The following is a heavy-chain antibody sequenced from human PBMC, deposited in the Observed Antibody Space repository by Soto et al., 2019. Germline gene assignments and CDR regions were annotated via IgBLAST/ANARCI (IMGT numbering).Heavy chain of an antibody. CDR3: ARFWSWNDDVYFDY. CDR1: GFTFSSYW. Sequence: HPGGSLRLSCAASGFTFSSYWMSWVRQAPGKGLEWVANIKQDGSEKYYVDSVKGRFTISRDNAKNSLYLQMNSLRAEDTAVYYCARFWSWNDDVYFDYWGQGTLVTVSS. V-gene: IGHV3-7*03. CDR2: IKQDGSEK. J-gene: IGHJ4*02. D-gene: IGHD1-1*01.